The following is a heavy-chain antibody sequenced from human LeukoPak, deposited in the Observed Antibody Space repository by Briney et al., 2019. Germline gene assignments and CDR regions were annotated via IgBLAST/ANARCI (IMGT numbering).Heavy chain of an antibody. V-gene: IGHV3-23*01. CDR3: AREPFRLHRKDY. J-gene: IGHJ4*02. CDR2: ISGSGGST. Sequence: GGSLRLSCAASGFTFSSYAMSWVRQAPGKGLEWVSAISGSGGSTYYADSVKGRFTISRDNAKNTLYLQMNSLRAEDTAVYYCAREPFRLHRKDYWGQGTLVTVSS. D-gene: IGHD2-21*01. CDR1: GFTFSSYA.